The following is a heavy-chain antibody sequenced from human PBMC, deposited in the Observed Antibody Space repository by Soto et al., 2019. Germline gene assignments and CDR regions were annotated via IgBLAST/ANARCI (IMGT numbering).Heavy chain of an antibody. CDR1: GDSISPHY. J-gene: IGHJ5*02. D-gene: IGHD3-3*01. CDR3: ARRRTITIFGSWFDP. V-gene: IGHV4-59*08. CDR2: VYYTGTT. Sequence: SETLSLTCTVSGDSISPHYWTWVRRPPGKGLEWVGYVYYTGTTMYNPSLKSRLTISVDRSKNQVSLNLTSVTAADTAVYYCARRRTITIFGSWFDPWGQGTLVTVSS.